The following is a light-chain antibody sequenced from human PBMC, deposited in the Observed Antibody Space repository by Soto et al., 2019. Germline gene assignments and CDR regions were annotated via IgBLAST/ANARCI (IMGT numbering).Light chain of an antibody. J-gene: IGKJ4*01. Sequence: DIQMTQSPSSLSASVGDRVTITCQASQDISNYLNWYQQKPGKAPKLLIYDASNLETGVPSRFSGSGSGTDFTFTIRSLQPEDIATYYCQQYDNLPLTFXEGTKVDIK. CDR2: DAS. CDR3: QQYDNLPLT. CDR1: QDISNY. V-gene: IGKV1-33*01.